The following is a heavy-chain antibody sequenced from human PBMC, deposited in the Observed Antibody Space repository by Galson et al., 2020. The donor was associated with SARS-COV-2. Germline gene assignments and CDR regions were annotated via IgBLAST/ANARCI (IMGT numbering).Heavy chain of an antibody. CDR1: GFTFSSYA. V-gene: IGHV3-30*04. Sequence: GGSLRLSCAASGFTFSSYAMSWVRQAPGKGLEWVAVISYDGSNKYYADSVKGRFTISRDNSKNTLYLQMNSLRAEDTAVYYCAREGVGALKYWGQGTLVTVSS. CDR3: AREGVGALKY. D-gene: IGHD1-26*01. CDR2: ISYDGSNK. J-gene: IGHJ4*02.